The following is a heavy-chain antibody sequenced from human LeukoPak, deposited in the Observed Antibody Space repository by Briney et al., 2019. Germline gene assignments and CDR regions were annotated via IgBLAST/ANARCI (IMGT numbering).Heavy chain of an antibody. Sequence: GGSLRLSCAASGFTFDDYVMHWVRQAPGKGLEWVSGISWNSGSIGYADSVKGRFTISRDNAKNSLYLQMNSLRAEDMALYYCAKDIDSGFSGTPCYFDYWGQGTLVTVSS. D-gene: IGHD2/OR15-2a*01. CDR1: GFTFDDYV. V-gene: IGHV3-9*03. CDR3: AKDIDSGFSGTPCYFDY. J-gene: IGHJ4*02. CDR2: ISWNSGSI.